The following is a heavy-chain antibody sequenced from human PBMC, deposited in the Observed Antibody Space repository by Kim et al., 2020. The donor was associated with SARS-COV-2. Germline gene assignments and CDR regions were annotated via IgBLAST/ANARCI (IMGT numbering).Heavy chain of an antibody. Sequence: TYSNPALKSRVTISVDTSKNQFSLKLSSVPAADTAVYYCARADRLWFPDYWGQGTLVTVSS. J-gene: IGHJ4*02. D-gene: IGHD3-10*01. CDR3: ARADRLWFPDY. CDR2: T. V-gene: IGHV4-39*07.